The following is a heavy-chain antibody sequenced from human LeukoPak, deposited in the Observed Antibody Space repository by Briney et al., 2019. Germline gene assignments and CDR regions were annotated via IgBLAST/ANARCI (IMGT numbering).Heavy chain of an antibody. D-gene: IGHD3-22*01. J-gene: IGHJ1*01. CDR1: GYTFTSYD. CDR2: MNPNSGNT. CDR3: ARGVRDSSGREYIQH. Sequence: GASVKVSCKASGYTFTSYDINWVRQATGQGLEWMGWMNPNSGNTGYAQQFQGRVTMTRNTSINTAYMELTSLRSEDTAVFYCARGVRDSSGREYIQHWGQGTVVTVSS. V-gene: IGHV1-8*01.